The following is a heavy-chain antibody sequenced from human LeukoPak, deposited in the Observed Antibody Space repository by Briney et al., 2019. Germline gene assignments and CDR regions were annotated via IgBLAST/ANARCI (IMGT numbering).Heavy chain of an antibody. CDR2: INPSGGST. CDR1: GYTFTSYY. CDR3: ASSEALEWYFDY. Sequence: GASVKVSCKASGYTFTSYYMHWVRRAPGQGLEWMGIINPSGGSTSYAQKFQGRVTMTRDTSTSTVYMELSSLRSEDTAVYYCASSEALEWYFDYWGQGTLVTVSS. D-gene: IGHD3-3*01. J-gene: IGHJ4*02. V-gene: IGHV1-46*01.